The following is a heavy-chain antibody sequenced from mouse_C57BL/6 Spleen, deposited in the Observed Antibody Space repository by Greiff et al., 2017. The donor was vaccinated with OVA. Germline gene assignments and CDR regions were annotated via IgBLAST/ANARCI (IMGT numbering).Heavy chain of an antibody. CDR1: GYTFTSYW. J-gene: IGHJ2*01. V-gene: IGHV1-69*01. D-gene: IGHD1-1*01. Sequence: VQLQQPGAELVMPGASVKLSCKASGYTFTSYWMHWVKQRPGQGLEWIGEIDPSDSYPNYNQKFKGKSTLTVDKSSIPAYMQLSSLTSEDSAVYYCARGRLGGSSPLDYWGQGTTLTVSS. CDR3: ARGRLGGSSPLDY. CDR2: IDPSDSYP.